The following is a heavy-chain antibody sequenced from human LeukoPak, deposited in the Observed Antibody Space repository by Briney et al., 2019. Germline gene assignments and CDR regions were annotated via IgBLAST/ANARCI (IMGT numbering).Heavy chain of an antibody. Sequence: SQTLSLTCAISGDIVSSNSAARNWIRQSPSRGLEWLGRTYYRSKWYNDYAVSVKSRITINPDTSKNQFSLQLNSVTPEDTAVYYCARENAKYSSGWYADYGMDVWGQGTTVTVSS. J-gene: IGHJ6*02. D-gene: IGHD6-19*01. V-gene: IGHV6-1*01. CDR1: GDIVSSNSAA. CDR3: ARENAKYSSGWYADYGMDV. CDR2: TYYRSKWYN.